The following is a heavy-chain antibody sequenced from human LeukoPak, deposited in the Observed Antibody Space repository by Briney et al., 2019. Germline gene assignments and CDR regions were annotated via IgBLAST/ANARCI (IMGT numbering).Heavy chain of an antibody. Sequence: SETLSLACTVSGGSISTDLYYWTWIRQPAGKGLEWIGRIYSNGWTDYNPPLKSRVSISIDTSKNHFSLKMSLATAADTALYYCARGSGWNSFDPWGQGTLVTVSS. D-gene: IGHD6-19*01. J-gene: IGHJ5*02. CDR1: GGSISTDLYY. V-gene: IGHV4-61*02. CDR3: ARGSGWNSFDP. CDR2: IYSNGWT.